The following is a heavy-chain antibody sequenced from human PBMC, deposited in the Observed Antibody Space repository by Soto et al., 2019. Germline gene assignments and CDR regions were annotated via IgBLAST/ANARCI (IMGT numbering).Heavy chain of an antibody. D-gene: IGHD6-19*01. Sequence: QVQLQESGPGLVKPSETLSLTCTVSGGSISSYYWSWIRQPPGKGLEWIGYIYYSGCTNYNPSLKSRVTISVDTSKNQFSLKLSSVTAADTAVYYCARDGIDAVAGTFDYWGQGTLVTVSS. V-gene: IGHV4-59*01. J-gene: IGHJ4*02. CDR3: ARDGIDAVAGTFDY. CDR1: GGSISSYY. CDR2: IYYSGCT.